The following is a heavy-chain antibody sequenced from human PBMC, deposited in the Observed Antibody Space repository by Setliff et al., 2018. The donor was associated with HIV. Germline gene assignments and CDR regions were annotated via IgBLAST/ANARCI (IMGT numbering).Heavy chain of an antibody. D-gene: IGHD2-2*01. CDR1: GFTFSDYY. V-gene: IGHV3-11*06. CDR2: ISSSSRSK. J-gene: IGHJ4*02. CDR3: ARGEPTILVVPAAFFDY. Sequence: PGGSLRLSCAASGFTFSDYYMSWIRQAPGKGLEWVSSISSSSRSKYYADSVKGRFTISRDNAKNSLYLQMNSLRAEDTAVYYCARGEPTILVVPAAFFDYWGQGTLVTVS.